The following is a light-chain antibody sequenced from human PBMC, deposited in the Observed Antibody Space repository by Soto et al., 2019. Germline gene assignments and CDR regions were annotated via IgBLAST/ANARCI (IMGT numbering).Light chain of an antibody. J-gene: IGKJ1*01. CDR1: QSISSY. CDR2: DAS. CDR3: QQFGRSPLT. Sequence: EFVLTQSPATLSLSRGERATLACGASQSISSYLAWYQQKPGQAPRLLIYDASNRATGIPDRFSGSGSGTDFTLTISRLEPEDFAVYFCQQFGRSPLTFGQGTKVDI. V-gene: IGKV3D-20*01.